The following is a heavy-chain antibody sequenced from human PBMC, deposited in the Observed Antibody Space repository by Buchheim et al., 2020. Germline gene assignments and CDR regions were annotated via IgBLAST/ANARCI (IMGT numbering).Heavy chain of an antibody. Sequence: QVQLQESGPGLVKPSQTLSLTCTVSGGSISSGSYYWSWIRQPAGKGLEWIGRIYTSGSTNYNPSLKSRVTISVDASKNQFSLKLSSVTAADTAVYYCARETGEEYCSGGSCYSPFVYYGMDVWGQGTT. D-gene: IGHD2-15*01. CDR3: ARETGEEYCSGGSCYSPFVYYGMDV. CDR1: GGSISSGSYY. J-gene: IGHJ6*02. V-gene: IGHV4-61*02. CDR2: IYTSGST.